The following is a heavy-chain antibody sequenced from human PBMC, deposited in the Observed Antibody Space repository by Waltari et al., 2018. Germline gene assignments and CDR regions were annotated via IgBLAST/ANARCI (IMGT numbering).Heavy chain of an antibody. Sequence: EVQLVESGGGLVEPGGSLRLSFAASGFTFNNAWLYWVRQAPGKGLEWGGRIKSNRDGGTTEYTAAVKGRFIISRDDSRATLYLQMNTLKTEDAAVYYCTTDWGSGSYPLYAFDLWGPGTMVTVSS. V-gene: IGHV3-15*01. D-gene: IGHD1-26*01. J-gene: IGHJ3*01. CDR2: IKSNRDGGTT. CDR1: GFTFNNAW. CDR3: TTDWGSGSYPLYAFDL.